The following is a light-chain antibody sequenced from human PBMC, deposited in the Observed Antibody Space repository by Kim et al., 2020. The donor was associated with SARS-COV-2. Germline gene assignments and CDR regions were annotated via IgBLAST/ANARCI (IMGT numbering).Light chain of an antibody. V-gene: IGKV3-15*01. Sequence: FVSPGERVILSCRASQSIRSNLAWYQQKPGQTPRLLIYGASTRATGIPVRFSGSGSGTEFTLTISSLQSEDFAVYYCQQHNDWVTFGGGTKVDIK. CDR2: GAS. CDR1: QSIRSN. CDR3: QQHNDWVT. J-gene: IGKJ4*01.